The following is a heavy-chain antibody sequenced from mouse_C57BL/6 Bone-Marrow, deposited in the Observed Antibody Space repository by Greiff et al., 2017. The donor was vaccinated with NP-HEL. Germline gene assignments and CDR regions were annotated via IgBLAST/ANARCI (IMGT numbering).Heavy chain of an antibody. CDR2: ISDGGSYT. J-gene: IGHJ3*01. Sequence: EVQVVESGGGLVKPGGSLKLSCAASGFTFSSYAMSWVRQTPEKRLEWVATISDGGSYTYYPDNVKGRFTISRDNAKNNLYLQMSHLKSEDTAMYYCARDRIYYDYDGRTWVAYWGQGTLVTVSA. CDR3: ARDRIYYDYDGRTWVAY. V-gene: IGHV5-4*01. D-gene: IGHD2-4*01. CDR1: GFTFSSYA.